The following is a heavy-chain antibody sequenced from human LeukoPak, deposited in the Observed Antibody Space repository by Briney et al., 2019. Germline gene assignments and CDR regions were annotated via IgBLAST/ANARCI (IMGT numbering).Heavy chain of an antibody. CDR2: ISYDGSNK. V-gene: IGHV3-30*04. D-gene: IGHD2-15*01. J-gene: IGHJ5*01. CDR1: GFTFSSYA. Sequence: GGSLTLPCAASGFTFSSYALYWVRQAPPEALEGAAVISYDGSNKYYADYVKGRFTISRDNSKNTVYLQMSSLRAEDTAVYYCARDGCSGGSCSWFDYWGQGTLVTVSS. CDR3: ARDGCSGGSCSWFDY.